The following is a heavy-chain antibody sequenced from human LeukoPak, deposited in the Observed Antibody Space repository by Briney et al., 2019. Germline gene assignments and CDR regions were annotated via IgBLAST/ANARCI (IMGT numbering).Heavy chain of an antibody. V-gene: IGHV3-21*01. J-gene: IGHJ4*02. CDR3: ARASLYYPTAFDY. CDR2: ISSSSSYI. D-gene: IGHD3-10*01. Sequence: GGSLRLSCAASGFTFSSYAMTWVRQAPGKGLEWVSSISSSSSYIYYADSVKGRFTISRDNAKNSLYLQMNSLRAEDTAVYYCARASLYYPTAFDYWGQGTLVTVSS. CDR1: GFTFSSYA.